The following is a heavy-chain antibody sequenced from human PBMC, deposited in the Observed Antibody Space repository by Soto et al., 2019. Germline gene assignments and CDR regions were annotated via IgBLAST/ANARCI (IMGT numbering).Heavy chain of an antibody. J-gene: IGHJ6*03. CDR2: INHSGST. Sequence: SETLSLTCAVYGGYFSGYYWSWIRQPPGKGLEWIGEINHSGSTNYNPSLKSRVTISVDTSKNQFSLKLSSVTAADTAVYYCARKSGGISGSYYYYYMDVWGKGTTVTVSS. D-gene: IGHD2-15*01. CDR1: GGYFSGYY. V-gene: IGHV4-34*01. CDR3: ARKSGGISGSYYYYYMDV.